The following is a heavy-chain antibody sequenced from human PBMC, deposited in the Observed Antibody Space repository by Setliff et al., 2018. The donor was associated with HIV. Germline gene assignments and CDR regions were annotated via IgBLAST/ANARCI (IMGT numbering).Heavy chain of an antibody. Sequence: SVKVSCKASGGTFNTYVISWLRQAPGQGLEWMGGIIPILGVANYAQKFQGRLTITADKSTNTAYMELSSLKSDDTAVYYCARGPEEGDCSGGSCYGNFDPWGQGTLGTVSA. CDR3: ARGPEEGDCSGGSCYGNFDP. V-gene: IGHV1-69*10. CDR1: GGTFNTYV. D-gene: IGHD2-15*01. CDR2: IIPILGVA. J-gene: IGHJ5*02.